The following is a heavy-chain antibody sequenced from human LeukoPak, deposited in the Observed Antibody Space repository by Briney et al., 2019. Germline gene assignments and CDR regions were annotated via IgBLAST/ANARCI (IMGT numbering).Heavy chain of an antibody. V-gene: IGHV1-8*02. D-gene: IGHD6-19*01. J-gene: IGHJ4*02. CDR2: MNPNSGNT. Sequence: ASVKVSCKASGYTFTSYGINWVRQATGQGLEWMGWMNPNSGNTGYAQKFQGRVTMTRNTSISTAYMELSSLRSEDTAVYYCASSIAVAGTEFDYWGQGTLVTVSS. CDR1: GYTFTSYG. CDR3: ASSIAVAGTEFDY.